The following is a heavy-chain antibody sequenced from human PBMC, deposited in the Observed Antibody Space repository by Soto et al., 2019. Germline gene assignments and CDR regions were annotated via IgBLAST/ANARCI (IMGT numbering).Heavy chain of an antibody. CDR3: ARARHYDSSGPTEY. V-gene: IGHV1-46*01. J-gene: IGHJ4*02. CDR1: GYTFTSYY. Sequence: HVQLVQSGAEVKKPGASVKVSCKASGYTFTSYYMHWVLHSPGQELEWMGIINPSSGSTSYAQKFQGSVTMTRDTSTSTVYMDLSSLRSEDTAVYYCARARHYDSSGPTEYWGQGTLVTVSS. CDR2: INPSSGST. D-gene: IGHD3-22*01.